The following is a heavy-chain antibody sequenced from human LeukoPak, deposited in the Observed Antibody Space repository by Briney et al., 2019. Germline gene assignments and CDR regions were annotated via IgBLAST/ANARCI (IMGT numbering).Heavy chain of an antibody. CDR3: ARAGCSGGPCYESRGAFDI. CDR1: GYSISTGYY. CDR2: VYYSGST. J-gene: IGHJ3*02. Sequence: SETLSLTCTVSGYSISTGYYWGWIRQPPGKGLEWIGNVYYSGSTYYNPSLKSRVTISVDTSKNQFSLKLRSVTAADTAVYYCARAGCSGGPCYESRGAFDIWGQGTMVTVSS. V-gene: IGHV4-38-2*02. D-gene: IGHD2-15*01.